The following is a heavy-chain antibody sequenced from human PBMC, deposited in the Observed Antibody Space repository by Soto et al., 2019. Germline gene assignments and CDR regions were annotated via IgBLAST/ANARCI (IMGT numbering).Heavy chain of an antibody. V-gene: IGHV3-33*01. J-gene: IGHJ5*02. Sequence: GGSLRLSCAASGFTFSSYGMHWVRQAPGKGLEWVAVIWYDGSNKYYADSVKGRFTISRDNSKNTLYLQMNSLRAEDTAVYYCAGSLLQTNWFDPWGQGTLVTVSS. D-gene: IGHD2-15*01. CDR3: AGSLLQTNWFDP. CDR1: GFTFSSYG. CDR2: IWYDGSNK.